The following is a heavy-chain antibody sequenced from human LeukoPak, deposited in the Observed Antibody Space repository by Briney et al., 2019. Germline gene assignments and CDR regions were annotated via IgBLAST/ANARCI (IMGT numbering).Heavy chain of an antibody. Sequence: PSETLSLTCTVSGDSLRSRNSYWGWIRQPPGKGLEWIATIYYSGSTYYNPSLKSRVTISVDTSKNQFSLNLSSVTAADTAVYYFARLFGYSDYASHYFFDYWGQGTLVTVSS. CDR3: ARLFGYSDYASHYFFDY. CDR1: GDSLRSRNSY. D-gene: IGHD5-12*01. CDR2: IYYSGST. V-gene: IGHV4-39*01. J-gene: IGHJ4*02.